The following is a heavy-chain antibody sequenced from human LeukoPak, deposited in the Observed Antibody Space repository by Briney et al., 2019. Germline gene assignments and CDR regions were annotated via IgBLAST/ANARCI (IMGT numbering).Heavy chain of an antibody. Sequence: GGSLRLSCAASGFTFSSYEMNWVRQAPGKGPEWVSYISSSGSTIYYADSVKGRFTISRDNAKNSLYLQMNSLRAEDTAVYYCAELGITKIGGVWGKGTTVTISS. V-gene: IGHV3-48*03. CDR1: GFTFSSYE. CDR2: ISSSGSTI. J-gene: IGHJ6*04. D-gene: IGHD3-10*02. CDR3: AELGITKIGGV.